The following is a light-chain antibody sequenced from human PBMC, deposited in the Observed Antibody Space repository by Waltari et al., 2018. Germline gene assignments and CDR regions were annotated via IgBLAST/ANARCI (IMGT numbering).Light chain of an antibody. CDR3: CTYAGSTTPVV. CDR1: SSDVGTYNL. V-gene: IGLV2-23*02. Sequence: QSALTQPASVSGSPGQSITIPCTGTSSDVGTYNLVSWYQQHPGKAPKLIIYEVTKRPSGVSNRFSGSKSGNTASLTISGLQAEDEADYYCCTYAGSTTPVVFGGGTTLTVL. CDR2: EVT. J-gene: IGLJ2*01.